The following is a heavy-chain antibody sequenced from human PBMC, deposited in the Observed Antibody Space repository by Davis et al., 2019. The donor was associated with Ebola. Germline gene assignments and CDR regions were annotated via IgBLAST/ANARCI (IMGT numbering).Heavy chain of an antibody. J-gene: IGHJ4*02. V-gene: IGHV3-74*01. CDR2: IKTDGSMT. CDR3: AKDHDFWSGYYEY. Sequence: GESLKISCAASGFSFSNYWMHWVRQAPGKGLVWVSRIKTDGSMTGYGDSVQGRFTISRDNSKNTVFLQMNSLRAEDTALYYCAKDHDFWSGYYEYWGQGTLVTVSS. CDR1: GFSFSNYW. D-gene: IGHD3-3*01.